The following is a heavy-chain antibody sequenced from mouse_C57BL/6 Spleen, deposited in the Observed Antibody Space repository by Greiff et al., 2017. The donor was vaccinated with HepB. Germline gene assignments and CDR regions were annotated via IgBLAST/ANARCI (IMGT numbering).Heavy chain of an antibody. CDR3: AREGLSSSNLDY. Sequence: VQLQESGPELVKPGASVKLPCKASGYTFTSYWMHWVKQRPGQGLEWIGMIHPNSGSTNYNEKFKSKATLTVDKSSSTAYMQLSSLTSEDSAVYYCAREGLSSSNLDYWGQGTTLTVSS. CDR2: IHPNSGST. V-gene: IGHV1-64*01. D-gene: IGHD1-1*01. J-gene: IGHJ2*01. CDR1: GYTFTSYW.